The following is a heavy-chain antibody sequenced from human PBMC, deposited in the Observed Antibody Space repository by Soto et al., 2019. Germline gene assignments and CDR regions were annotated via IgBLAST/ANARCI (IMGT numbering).Heavy chain of an antibody. J-gene: IGHJ4*02. CDR3: AGHIVVVTPLDS. V-gene: IGHV1-3*05. D-gene: IGHD2-21*02. CDR1: GYTFTSYA. CDR2: INAGNGNT. Sequence: QVQLVQSGAEEKKPGASVKVSCKASGYTFTSYAMHWVRQAPGQRLEWMGWINAGNGNTKYSQKFQGRVTITRDTPGSTAYREVSGVRSEDTAVYYCAGHIVVVTPLDSGAQGTLVTVSS.